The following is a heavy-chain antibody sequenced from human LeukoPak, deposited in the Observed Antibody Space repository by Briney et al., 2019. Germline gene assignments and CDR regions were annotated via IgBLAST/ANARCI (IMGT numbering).Heavy chain of an antibody. CDR2: IYTSGST. D-gene: IGHD3-10*01. CDR3: ARFVADYYYYYMDV. Sequence: PSETLSLTCTVSGGSISSYYWSWIRQPPGKGLEWIGYIYTSGSTNYNPSLKSRATISVDTSKNQFSLKLSSVTAADTAVYYCARFVADYYYYYMDVWGKGTTVTVSS. CDR1: GGSISSYY. V-gene: IGHV4-4*09. J-gene: IGHJ6*03.